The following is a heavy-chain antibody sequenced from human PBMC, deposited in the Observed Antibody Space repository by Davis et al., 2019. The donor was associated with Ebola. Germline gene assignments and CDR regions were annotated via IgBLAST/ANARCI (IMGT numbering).Heavy chain of an antibody. Sequence: MPSETLSLTSTVSGGSISSSSYYWGWIRQPPGKGLEWIGSIYYSGSTYYNPSLKSRVTISVDTSKNQFSLKLSSATAADTAVYYCARGPSIRGFDYWGQGTLVTVSS. CDR3: ARGPSIRGFDY. V-gene: IGHV4-39*01. D-gene: IGHD6-6*01. CDR1: GGSISSSSYY. CDR2: IYYSGST. J-gene: IGHJ4*02.